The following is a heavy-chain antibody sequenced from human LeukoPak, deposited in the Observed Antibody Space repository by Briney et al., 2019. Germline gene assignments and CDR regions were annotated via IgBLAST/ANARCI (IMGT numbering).Heavy chain of an antibody. CDR3: ARHHKRFTMVRGLNWFDP. J-gene: IGHJ5*02. Sequence: PSETLSLTCIVSGYSISSGYYWGWIRQPPGKGLEWIGIIYHSGSTNYNPSLKGRVTISVDTSKNQFSLKLSSVTAADTAVYYCARHHKRFTMVRGLNWFDPWGQGTLVTVSS. V-gene: IGHV4-38-2*02. CDR1: GYSISSGYY. CDR2: IYHSGST. D-gene: IGHD3-10*01.